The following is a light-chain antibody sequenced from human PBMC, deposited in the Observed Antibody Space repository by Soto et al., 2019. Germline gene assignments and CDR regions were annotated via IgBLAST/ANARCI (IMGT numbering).Light chain of an antibody. Sequence: PGERVTLSCRAIQSVSSSYLTWYQQKPGQAPRLLIYGASTRATSIPARFSGSGSGTDFTLTISSLQPEDFAVYYCQQDYNLPPLTFGGGTKVDIK. CDR1: QSVSSSY. CDR2: GAS. J-gene: IGKJ4*01. V-gene: IGKV3D-7*01. CDR3: QQDYNLPPLT.